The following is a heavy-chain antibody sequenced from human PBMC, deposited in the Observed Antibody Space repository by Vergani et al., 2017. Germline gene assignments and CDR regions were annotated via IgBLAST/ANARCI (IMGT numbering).Heavy chain of an antibody. V-gene: IGHV4-59*01. D-gene: IGHD3-3*01. J-gene: IGHJ4*02. Sequence: QVQLQESGPGLVKPSETLSLTCTVSGGSISSYYWSWIRQPPGKGLEWIGYIYYSGSTNYNPSLKSRVTISVDTSKNQFSLKLSSVTAADTAVYYCAREARYYDFWSGYYRVEYYFDYWGQGTLVTVSS. CDR2: IYYSGST. CDR1: GGSISSYY. CDR3: AREARYYDFWSGYYRVEYYFDY.